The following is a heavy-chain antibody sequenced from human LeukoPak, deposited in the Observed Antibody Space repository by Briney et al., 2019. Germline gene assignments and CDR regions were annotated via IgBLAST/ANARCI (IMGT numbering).Heavy chain of an antibody. CDR1: GGSISSYY. V-gene: IGHV4-4*07. D-gene: IGHD4-11*01. Sequence: SETLSLTCTVSGGSISSYYWSWIRQPAGKGLEWIGRIYTSGSTNYNPSLKSRVTMSVDTSKNQFSLKPSSVTAADTAVYYCARMTTVPNWFDPWGQGTLVTVSS. CDR3: ARMTTVPNWFDP. J-gene: IGHJ5*02. CDR2: IYTSGST.